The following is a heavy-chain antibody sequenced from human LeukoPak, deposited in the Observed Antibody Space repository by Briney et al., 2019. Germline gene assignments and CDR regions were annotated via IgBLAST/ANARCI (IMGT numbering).Heavy chain of an antibody. J-gene: IGHJ4*02. CDR1: GYSISSDYY. CDR2: IYHSGST. V-gene: IGHV4-38-2*02. D-gene: IGHD3-16*02. CDR3: ARYDVWGSYRAFDY. Sequence: ASETLSLTCTVSGYSISSDYYWGWIRQPPGRGLEWIGTIYHSGSTYYNPSPKSRVTISVDTSRNQFSLKLSSVTAADTAVYYCARYDVWGSYRAFDYWGQGTLVTVFS.